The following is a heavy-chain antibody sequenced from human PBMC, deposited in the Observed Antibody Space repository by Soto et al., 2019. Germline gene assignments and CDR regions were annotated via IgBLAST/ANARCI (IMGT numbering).Heavy chain of an antibody. V-gene: IGHV3-23*01. CDR1: GFTFSSYA. Sequence: GGSLRLSCAASGFTFSSYAMSWVRQAPGKGLEWVSVISGSGGSAYYADSVKGRFTISRDNSKNTLYLQMDSLRAEDTAVYYCASPIVVPADMDPEYYYYGMDVWGQGTTVTVFS. J-gene: IGHJ6*02. D-gene: IGHD2-2*01. CDR3: ASPIVVPADMDPEYYYYGMDV. CDR2: ISGSGGSA.